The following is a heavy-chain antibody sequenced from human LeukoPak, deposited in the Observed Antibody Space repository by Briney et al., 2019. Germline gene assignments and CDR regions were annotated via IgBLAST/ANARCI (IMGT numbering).Heavy chain of an antibody. V-gene: IGHV1-46*01. CDR3: GRDWVQRFGEFDDAFDV. D-gene: IGHD3-10*01. Sequence: ASVKASCKPAGYTFTSYFMHWVRQSPGQGLEWMGVMNPSVGSTSYAQKFQGRVTMTSDKFTSTVHMELSSLSSEDKAGYYCGRDWVQRFGEFDDAFDVWGQGTMVTVSS. CDR2: MNPSVGST. CDR1: GYTFTSYF. J-gene: IGHJ3*01.